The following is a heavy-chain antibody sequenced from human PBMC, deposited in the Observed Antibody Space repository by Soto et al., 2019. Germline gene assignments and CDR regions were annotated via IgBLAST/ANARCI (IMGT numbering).Heavy chain of an antibody. CDR3: AKTRTRASYYYYYMDV. Sequence: GGSLRLSCAASGFTFSSYGMHWVRQAPGKGLEWVAVISYDGSNKYYADSVKGRFTISRDNSKNTLYLQMNSLRAEDTAVYYCAKTRTRASYYYYYMDVWGKGTTVTVSS. J-gene: IGHJ6*03. V-gene: IGHV3-30*18. CDR2: ISYDGSNK. D-gene: IGHD3-3*01. CDR1: GFTFSSYG.